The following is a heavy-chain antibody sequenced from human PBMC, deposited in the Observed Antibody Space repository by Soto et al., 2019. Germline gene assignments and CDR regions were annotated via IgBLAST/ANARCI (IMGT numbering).Heavy chain of an antibody. CDR3: ARSHYVSGREDY. CDR1: GGSISGYY. J-gene: IGHJ4*02. D-gene: IGHD3-10*01. CDR2: TYHSGSP. V-gene: IGHV4-34*01. Sequence: LETLSLTCTVSGGSISGYYWAWIRQPPGTGLEWIGETYHSGSPNYNPSLKSRVTISVDTSKNQFSLKLTSVTAADTATYYCARSHYVSGREDYWGQGTLVTVSS.